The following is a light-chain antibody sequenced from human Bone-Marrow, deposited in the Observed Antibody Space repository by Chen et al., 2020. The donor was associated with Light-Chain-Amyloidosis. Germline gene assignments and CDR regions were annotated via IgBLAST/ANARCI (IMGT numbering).Light chain of an antibody. CDR2: EVT. CDR1: SSDVGGDNH. V-gene: IGLV2-14*01. J-gene: IGLJ1*01. CDR3: SSYTITNTLV. Sequence: QSALTQPASVSGSPGQSITISCPGTSSDVGGDNHVSWYQQHPDKAPKLMIDEVTNRPSWVPDRFSGSKSANTASLTISGLQTEDEADYFCSSYTITNTLVFGSGTRVTVL.